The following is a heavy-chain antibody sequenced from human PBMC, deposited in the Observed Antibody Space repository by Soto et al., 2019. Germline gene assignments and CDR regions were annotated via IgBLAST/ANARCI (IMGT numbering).Heavy chain of an antibody. CDR2: ISGSGGST. CDR1: GFTFSSYA. Sequence: PGGSLRLSCAASGFTFSSYAMSCVRQAPGKGLEWVSAISGSGGSTYYADSVKGRFTISRDNSKNTLYLQMNSLSAEDTAVYYCAKDRHTVTIRRYYYYGMDVWGQGTTVTVSS. D-gene: IGHD4-17*01. CDR3: AKDRHTVTIRRYYYYGMDV. V-gene: IGHV3-23*01. J-gene: IGHJ6*02.